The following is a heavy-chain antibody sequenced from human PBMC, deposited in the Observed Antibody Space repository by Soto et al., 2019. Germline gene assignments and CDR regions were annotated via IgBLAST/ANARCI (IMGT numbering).Heavy chain of an antibody. D-gene: IGHD3-16*02. CDR2: IFYSGST. CDR3: ARSGRNTYYDYIWGSYRSPYPLDY. CDR1: GGSISSYY. J-gene: IGHJ4*02. Sequence: PSETLSLTCTVSGGSISSYYWGWIRQPPGKGLEWIGYIFYSGSTNYNPSLKSRVTISVDTSKNQFSLKLSSVTAADTAVYYCARSGRNTYYDYIWGSYRSPYPLDYWGQGTLVTVSS. V-gene: IGHV4-59*08.